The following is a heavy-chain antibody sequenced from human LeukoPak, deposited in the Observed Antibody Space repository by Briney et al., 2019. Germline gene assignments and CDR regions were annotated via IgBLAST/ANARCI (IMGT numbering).Heavy chain of an antibody. CDR3: ARGGIFYGNMDV. Sequence: ASVKVSCKASGYTFTSYDINWVRQATGQGLEWMGWMNPNSGNTGYAQKFQGRVTMTRNTSISTAYMELSSLRSEDAAVYYCARGGIFYGNMDVWGKGTTVTVSS. CDR1: GYTFTSYD. D-gene: IGHD2/OR15-2a*01. V-gene: IGHV1-8*01. J-gene: IGHJ6*03. CDR2: MNPNSGNT.